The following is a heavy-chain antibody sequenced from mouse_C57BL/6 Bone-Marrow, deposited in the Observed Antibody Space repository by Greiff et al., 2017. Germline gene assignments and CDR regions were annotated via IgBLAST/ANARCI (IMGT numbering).Heavy chain of an antibody. D-gene: IGHD2-4*01. CDR2: RWGGGST. CDR1: GISLTSYG. V-gene: IGHV2-9*01. Sequence: QVQLKESGPGLVAPSQSLSITCTVSGISLTSYGVAWVRQPPGKGLEWLGVRWGGGSTNYNSALMSRLSNSKDNSKSQVFLKMNSLRTDDTAMSYCAIIYYDYDGYFDVWGTGTTVTVSS. J-gene: IGHJ1*03. CDR3: AIIYYDYDGYFDV.